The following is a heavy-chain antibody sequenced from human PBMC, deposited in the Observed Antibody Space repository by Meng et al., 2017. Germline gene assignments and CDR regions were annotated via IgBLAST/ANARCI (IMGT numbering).Heavy chain of an antibody. Sequence: VQRLQCGAEVKNPGSVVKVSCKAAGGTFSSYAISWVRQAPGQGLEWMGGIIPIFGTANYAQKFQGRVTITTDESTSTAYMELSSLRSEDTAVYYCARESWFDPWGQGTLVTVSS. CDR1: GGTFSSYA. CDR2: IIPIFGTA. J-gene: IGHJ5*02. V-gene: IGHV1-69*05. CDR3: ARESWFDP.